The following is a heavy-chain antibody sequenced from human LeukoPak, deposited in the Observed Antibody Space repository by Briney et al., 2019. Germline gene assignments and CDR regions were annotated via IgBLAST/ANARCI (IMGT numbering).Heavy chain of an antibody. CDR1: GFTFSSYA. J-gene: IGHJ6*03. Sequence: GGSLRLSCAASGFTFSSYAMSWVRQAPGKGLEWVSSISSSSSYIYYADSVKGRFTISRDNAKNSLYLQMNSLRAEDTAVNYCARESMRPRGSLWSGYSLGYYYMDVWGKGTTVTVSS. CDR3: ARESMRPRGSLWSGYSLGYYYMDV. D-gene: IGHD3-3*01. V-gene: IGHV3-21*01. CDR2: ISSSSSYI.